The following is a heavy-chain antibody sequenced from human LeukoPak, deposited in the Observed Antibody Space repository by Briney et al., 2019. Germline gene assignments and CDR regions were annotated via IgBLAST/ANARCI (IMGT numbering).Heavy chain of an antibody. CDR1: GGSISSSNW. Sequence: SETLSLTCAVSGGSISSSNWWSWVRQPPGKGLEWIGEIHHSGSTNYNPSLKSRVTISVDKSKNQFSLKLSSVTAADTAVYYCARSLAVAMSGAFDIWGQGTMVTVSS. J-gene: IGHJ3*02. CDR3: ARSLAVAMSGAFDI. D-gene: IGHD6-19*01. V-gene: IGHV4-4*02. CDR2: IHHSGST.